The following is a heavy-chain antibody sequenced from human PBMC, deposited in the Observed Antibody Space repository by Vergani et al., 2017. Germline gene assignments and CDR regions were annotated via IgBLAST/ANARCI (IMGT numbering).Heavy chain of an antibody. Sequence: QVQLQESGPGLVKPSETLSLTCVVSGYSISSGYYWGWIRQPPGKGLEWIWTIYHSGNTYYNTSFKSRVTISVDTSKNQFSLKLSSVTAADTAVYYCATALISVAATNFYYWGQGTLVTVSS. V-gene: IGHV4-38-2*01. CDR3: ATALISVAATNFYY. D-gene: IGHD6-19*01. CDR1: GYSISSGYY. J-gene: IGHJ4*02. CDR2: IYHSGNT.